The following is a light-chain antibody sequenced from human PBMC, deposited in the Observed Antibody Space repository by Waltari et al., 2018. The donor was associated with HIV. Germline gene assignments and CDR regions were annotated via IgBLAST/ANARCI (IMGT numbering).Light chain of an antibody. CDR2: SNF. J-gene: IGLJ2*01. CDR1: SSNIGRYF. CDR3: AAWDASLGGVV. V-gene: IGLV1-47*02. Sequence: QSVLTQPPSASGTPGQRVAISCSGSSSNIGRYFVYWYQQLPGTAPNLLIFSNFQRPSGVPDRVSGSKSGTSASLAISGLRSEDEADYYCAAWDASLGGVVFGGGTTLTVL.